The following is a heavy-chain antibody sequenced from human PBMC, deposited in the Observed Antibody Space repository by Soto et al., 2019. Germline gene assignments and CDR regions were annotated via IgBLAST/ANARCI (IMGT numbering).Heavy chain of an antibody. D-gene: IGHD3-10*01. CDR1: GFTFSSYG. CDR3: ARNYGDAFAI. CDR2: IWYDGSNK. V-gene: IGHV3-33*01. J-gene: IGHJ3*02. Sequence: QVQLVESGGGVVQPGRSLRLSCAASGFTFSSYGMHWVRQAPGKGLEWVAVIWYDGSNKYYADSVKGRFTISRDNSKNTLYLQMNSMRAEDTAVYSCARNYGDAFAIWGQGTMVTVSS.